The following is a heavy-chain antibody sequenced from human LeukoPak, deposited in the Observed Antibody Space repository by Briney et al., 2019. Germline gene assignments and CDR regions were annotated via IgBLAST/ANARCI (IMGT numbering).Heavy chain of an antibody. D-gene: IGHD4-17*01. V-gene: IGHV4-34*01. CDR3: ARGQTTVTTLGSYYFDY. J-gene: IGHJ4*02. Sequence: SETLSLTCAVYGGSFSGYYWSWIRQPPGKGLEWIGEINHSGSTNYNPSLKSRVTISVDTSKNQFSPKLSSVTAADTAVYYCARGQTTVTTLGSYYFDYWGQGTLVTVFS. CDR2: INHSGST. CDR1: GGSFSGYY.